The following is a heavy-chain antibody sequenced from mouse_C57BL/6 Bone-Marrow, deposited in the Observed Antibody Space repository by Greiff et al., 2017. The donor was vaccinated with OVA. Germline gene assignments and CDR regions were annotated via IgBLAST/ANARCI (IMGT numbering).Heavy chain of an antibody. D-gene: IGHD1-1*01. V-gene: IGHV5-6*02. CDR2: ISSGGSYT. J-gene: IGHJ4*01. CDR1: GFTFSSYG. Sequence: EVMLVESGGDLVKPGGSLKLSCAASGFTFSSYGMSWVRQTPDKRLEWVATISSGGSYTYYPDSVKGRFTISRDNAKNTLYLQMSSLKSEDTAMYYCARRDTTVVGGAMDYWGQGTSVTVSS. CDR3: ARRDTTVVGGAMDY.